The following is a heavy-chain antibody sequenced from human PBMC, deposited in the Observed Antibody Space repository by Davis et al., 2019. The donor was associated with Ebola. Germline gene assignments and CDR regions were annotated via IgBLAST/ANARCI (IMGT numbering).Heavy chain of an antibody. Sequence: PGGSLRLSCAASGFTVSSNYMSWVRQAPGKGLEWVSVIYSGGSTYYADSVKGRFTISRDNSKNTLYLQMNSLRAEDTAVYYCARHPITIFGVVKRDYYFDYWGQGTLVTVSS. CDR2: IYSGGST. CDR3: ARHPITIFGVVKRDYYFDY. J-gene: IGHJ4*02. D-gene: IGHD3-3*01. CDR1: GFTVSSNY. V-gene: IGHV3-53*01.